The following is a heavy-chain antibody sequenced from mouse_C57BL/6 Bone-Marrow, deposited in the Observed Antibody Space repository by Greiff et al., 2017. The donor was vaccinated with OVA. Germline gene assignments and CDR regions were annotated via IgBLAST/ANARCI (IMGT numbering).Heavy chain of an antibody. CDR1: GYTFTSYW. D-gene: IGHD2-12*01. CDR2: IDPSDSYT. V-gene: IGHV1-69*01. Sequence: QVQLQQPGAELVMPGASVKLSCKASGYTFTSYWMHWVKQRPGQGLEWIGEIDPSDSYTNYNQKFKGKSTLTVDKSSSTAYMQLSSLTSEDSAVYYCAKKGGYSYDWFAYWGQGTLVTVSA. CDR3: AKKGGYSYDWFAY. J-gene: IGHJ3*01.